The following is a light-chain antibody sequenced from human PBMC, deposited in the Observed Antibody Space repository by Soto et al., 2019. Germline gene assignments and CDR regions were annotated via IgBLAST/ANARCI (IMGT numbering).Light chain of an antibody. Sequence: IVMTQSPATLSVSPGERATLSFRASQSVSSNLAWYQQKPGQAPRLLIYAASTRATGIAARFSGSGSGTDFTLTISSLEPEDFAVYYCQQGSNWPPGLTFGGGTKVDIK. CDR1: QSVSSN. CDR3: QQGSNWPPGLT. CDR2: AAS. J-gene: IGKJ4*01. V-gene: IGKV3-11*01.